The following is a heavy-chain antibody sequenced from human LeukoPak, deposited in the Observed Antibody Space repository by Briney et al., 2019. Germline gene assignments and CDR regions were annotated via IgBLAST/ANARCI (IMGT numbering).Heavy chain of an antibody. CDR1: GYTFTGNY. Sequence: GASVKVSCKASGYTFTGNYMHWVRQAPGQGLEWMGWIKPDSGGTRSAQKFQGRVTMTTDTSISTAYMELSSLRYDDTAVYYCATNILVRDIINWFDPWGQGTLVTVSS. CDR2: IKPDSGGT. D-gene: IGHD3-10*01. J-gene: IGHJ5*02. V-gene: IGHV1-2*02. CDR3: ATNILVRDIINWFDP.